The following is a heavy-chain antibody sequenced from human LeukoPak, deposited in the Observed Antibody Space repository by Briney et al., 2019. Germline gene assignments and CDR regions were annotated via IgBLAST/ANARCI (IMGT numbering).Heavy chain of an antibody. D-gene: IGHD6-19*01. V-gene: IGHV3-30*04. J-gene: IGHJ4*02. Sequence: PGGSLRLSCAASGFSFSTYAMHWVRQAPGKGLEWVALVSYDGSDQYYADSVKGRFTISRDNRKNTLSLQMNSLRAGDAAVYYCAREDRGWYPAYWGQGTLATVSS. CDR1: GFSFSTYA. CDR2: VSYDGSDQ. CDR3: AREDRGWYPAY.